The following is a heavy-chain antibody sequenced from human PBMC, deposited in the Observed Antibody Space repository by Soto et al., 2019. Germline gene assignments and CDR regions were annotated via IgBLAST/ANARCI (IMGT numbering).Heavy chain of an antibody. Sequence: QVQLVQSGAEVKKPGASVKVSCKASGYTFPGYYMHWVRQAPGQGLEWMGWINPNSGGTNYAQKFQGWVTMTRDTSISTAYMELSRLRSDDTAVYYCARSPGGVVTAMYYFDYWGQGTLDTVSS. J-gene: IGHJ4*02. CDR2: INPNSGGT. CDR1: GYTFPGYY. D-gene: IGHD2-21*02. CDR3: ARSPGGVVTAMYYFDY. V-gene: IGHV1-2*04.